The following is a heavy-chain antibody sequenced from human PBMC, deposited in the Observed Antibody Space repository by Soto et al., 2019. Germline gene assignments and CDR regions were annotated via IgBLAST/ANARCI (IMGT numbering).Heavy chain of an antibody. J-gene: IGHJ6*02. CDR2: AYYRSKWYI. Sequence: SQTLSLTCAISGDSVSSDSAAWNWIRQSPSRGLEWLGRAYYRSKWYIEYAPSVNSRITINPDTSKNQLSLQLISVNPEDTAVYYCVRSRVFIAVTSVTNYYYYYGMDAWGQGTTVTV. D-gene: IGHD6-19*01. V-gene: IGHV6-1*01. CDR3: VRSRVFIAVTSVTNYYYYYGMDA. CDR1: GDSVSSDSAA.